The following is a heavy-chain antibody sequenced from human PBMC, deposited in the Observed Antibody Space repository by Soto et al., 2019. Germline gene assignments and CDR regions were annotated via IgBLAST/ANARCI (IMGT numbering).Heavy chain of an antibody. CDR2: IYYSGST. CDR1: GGSISSSSYY. J-gene: IGHJ6*03. CDR3: VRRVVPVNYYYYYMDV. Sequence: TSETLYLTCTVSGGSISSSSYYWGWIRQPPGKGLEWIGSIYYSGSTYYNPSLKSRVTISVDTSNNQFSLKLSFVTAADTAVFFCVRRVVPVNYYYYYMDVWGKGTTVTVSS. D-gene: IGHD2-2*01. V-gene: IGHV4-39*01.